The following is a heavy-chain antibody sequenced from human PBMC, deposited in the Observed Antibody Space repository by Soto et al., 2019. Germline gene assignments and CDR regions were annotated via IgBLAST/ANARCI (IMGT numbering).Heavy chain of an antibody. D-gene: IGHD2-21*02. V-gene: IGHV1-69*01. CDR3: ARDKAYCGGDCYSFYYYYGMDV. CDR1: GGTFSSYA. J-gene: IGHJ6*02. Sequence: QVQLVQSGAEVKKPGSSVKVSCKASGGTFSSYAISWVRQAPGQGLEWMGGIIPIFGTANYAQKFQGRVTITADESTSTVYMELSSLRSEDTAVYYCARDKAYCGGDCYSFYYYYGMDVWGQGTTVTVSS. CDR2: IIPIFGTA.